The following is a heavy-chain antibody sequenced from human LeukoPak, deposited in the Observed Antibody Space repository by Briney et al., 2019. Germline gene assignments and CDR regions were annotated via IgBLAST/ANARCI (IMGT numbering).Heavy chain of an antibody. D-gene: IGHD1-14*01. J-gene: IGHJ6*02. CDR3: ARGHYRNDDMDV. Sequence: ASVKVSCKASGYTFTGYFMHWVRQAPGQGLEWMGWINPNSGGTNYAQDFHGRVTMTRDTSISTAYMELSRLRSDDTAVYYCARGHYRNDDMDVWGQGTTVTVSS. CDR2: INPNSGGT. CDR1: GYTFTGYF. V-gene: IGHV1-2*02.